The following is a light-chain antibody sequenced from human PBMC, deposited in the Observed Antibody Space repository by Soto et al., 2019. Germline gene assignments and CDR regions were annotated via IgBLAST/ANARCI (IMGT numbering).Light chain of an antibody. J-gene: IGLJ2*01. V-gene: IGLV1-44*01. Sequence: QSVLTQPPSASGTPGQRVTISCSGSSSNIGSNTVNWYQQLPGTAPKLLIYSNNQRPSGVPDRFSGSKSGTSAPLAISGLQSEDVADYYCAAWDDSLNGPDVVFGGGTKLTVL. CDR3: AAWDDSLNGPDVV. CDR2: SNN. CDR1: SSNIGSNT.